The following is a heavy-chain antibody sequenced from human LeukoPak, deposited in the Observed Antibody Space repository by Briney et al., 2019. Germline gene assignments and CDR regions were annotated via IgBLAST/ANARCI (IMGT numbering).Heavy chain of an antibody. CDR3: ARTRGSGYATRRYFDY. CDR1: GGSFSGYY. V-gene: IGHV4-34*01. CDR2: INHSGST. J-gene: IGHJ4*02. Sequence: SETLSLTCAVYGGSFSGYYWSWIRQPPGKGLEWIGEINHSGSTNYNPSLKSRVTISVDTSKNQFSLKLSSVTAADTAVYYCARTRGSGYATRRYFDYWGQGTLVTVSS. D-gene: IGHD5-12*01.